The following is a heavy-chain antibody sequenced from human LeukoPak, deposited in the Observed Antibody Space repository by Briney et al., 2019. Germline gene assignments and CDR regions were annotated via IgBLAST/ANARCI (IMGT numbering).Heavy chain of an antibody. J-gene: IGHJ4*02. CDR2: INSGGSTR. CDR1: GFTFSDYY. CDR3: ARDGRSYDCDSSGYRPFDY. Sequence: PGVSLRFSCSASGFTFSDYYMSWVRPAPGNGLEWMSYINSGGSTRSYEVSVKGRFTRSRYNAKNSLQLQMNSLRAEDTAVYYCARDGRSYDCDSSGYRPFDYWGQGSLVTVS. V-gene: IGHV3-11*04. D-gene: IGHD3-22*01.